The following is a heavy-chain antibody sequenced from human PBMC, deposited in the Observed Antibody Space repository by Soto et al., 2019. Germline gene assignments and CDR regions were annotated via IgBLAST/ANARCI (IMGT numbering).Heavy chain of an antibody. CDR2: INHSGST. J-gene: IGHJ6*03. CDR1: GGSFGGYY. V-gene: IGHV4-34*01. D-gene: IGHD2-2*01. Sequence: QVQLQQWGAGLLKPSETLSLTCAVYGGSFGGYYWSWIRQPPGKGLEWIGEINHSGSTNYNPSLKSRVTISVDTSKNQFSLKLSSVTAADTAVYYCARRDLGYCSSTSCYAGHYYYYMDVWGKGTTVTVSS. CDR3: ARRDLGYCSSTSCYAGHYYYYMDV.